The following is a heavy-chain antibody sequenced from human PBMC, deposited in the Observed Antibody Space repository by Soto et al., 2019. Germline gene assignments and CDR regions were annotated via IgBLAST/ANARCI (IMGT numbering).Heavy chain of an antibody. CDR1: GYTFISYG. J-gene: IGHJ3*02. Sequence: HVQLVQPGAEVKKPGASLKVSCKASGYTFISYGVRWVRQAPGQGLEWLGWISPYNGHTNYAQKFQGRITMTTDTSTSTVYMDLRSLRTDDTAGYYWARDQTKWLTDAFDIWGQGTMVVVSS. CDR2: ISPYNGHT. CDR3: ARDQTKWLTDAFDI. V-gene: IGHV1-18*01. D-gene: IGHD5-12*01.